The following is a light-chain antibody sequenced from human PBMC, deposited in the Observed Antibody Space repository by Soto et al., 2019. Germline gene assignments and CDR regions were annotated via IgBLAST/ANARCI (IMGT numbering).Light chain of an antibody. Sequence: EIVLTRSPGTLSLSPGERATLSCRASQSVSSSYLAWYQQKPGQAPRLLIFGASTRATGIPARFSGSGSGTEFTLTISRLEPEDFAVYYCQQYGSSPVTFGQGTRLEIK. V-gene: IGKV3-20*01. CDR1: QSVSSSY. J-gene: IGKJ5*01. CDR3: QQYGSSPVT. CDR2: GAS.